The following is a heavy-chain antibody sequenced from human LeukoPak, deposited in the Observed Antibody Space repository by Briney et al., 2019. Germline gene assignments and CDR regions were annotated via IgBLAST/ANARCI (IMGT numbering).Heavy chain of an antibody. CDR1: GFTFSSFV. CDR2: ISGSGGTT. J-gene: IGHJ4*02. D-gene: IGHD3-10*01. Sequence: GGSLRLSCAASGFTFSSFVLNWVRQAPGKGLEWVSTISGSGGTTYYADSVKGRFTISRDNSKNTLYLQMNSLRAEDTAVYYCASAPYGSGTFLDYWGQGTLVTVSS. CDR3: ASAPYGSGTFLDY. V-gene: IGHV3-23*01.